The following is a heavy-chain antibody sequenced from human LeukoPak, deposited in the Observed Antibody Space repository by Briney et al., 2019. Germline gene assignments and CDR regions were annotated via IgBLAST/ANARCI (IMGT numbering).Heavy chain of an antibody. V-gene: IGHV3-23*01. CDR1: GFTFSSYA. Sequence: GGSLGLSCAASGFTFSSYAMSWVRQAPGKGLEWVSAISGSGGSTYYADSVKGRFTISRDNSKNTLYLQMASLRADDTAVYYCAKKAEFGSGSDWYKYYFDYWGQGTLVTVSS. CDR3: AKKAEFGSGSDWYKYYFDY. D-gene: IGHD6-19*01. J-gene: IGHJ4*02. CDR2: ISGSGGST.